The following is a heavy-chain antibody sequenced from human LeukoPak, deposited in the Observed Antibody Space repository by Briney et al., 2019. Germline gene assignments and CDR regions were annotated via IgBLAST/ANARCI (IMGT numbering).Heavy chain of an antibody. V-gene: IGHV4-59*01. CDR3: ARDYGDGYTDAFDI. J-gene: IGHJ3*02. CDR2: IYYSGST. Sequence: SETLSLTCTVSGGSISSYYWSWIRQPPGKGLEWIGYIYYSGSTNYNPSLKSRVTISVDTSKNQFSLKLSSVTAADTAVYYCARDYGDGYTDAFDIWGQGTMVTVSS. CDR1: GGSISSYY. D-gene: IGHD5-24*01.